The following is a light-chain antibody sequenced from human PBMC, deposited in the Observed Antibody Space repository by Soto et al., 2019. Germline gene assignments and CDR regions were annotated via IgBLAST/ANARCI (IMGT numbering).Light chain of an antibody. J-gene: IGLJ1*01. CDR1: RSDVGGYNY. V-gene: IGLV2-8*01. CDR2: EVN. Sequence: QSALTQPPSAAGSPGKSVTISCTGTRSDVGGYNYVSWYQQYPGKVPKLMVYEVNKRPSGVPDRFSGSKSGNTASLTVSGLQAEDEADYYCTSYAGGNNVFGTGTKLTVL. CDR3: TSYAGGNNV.